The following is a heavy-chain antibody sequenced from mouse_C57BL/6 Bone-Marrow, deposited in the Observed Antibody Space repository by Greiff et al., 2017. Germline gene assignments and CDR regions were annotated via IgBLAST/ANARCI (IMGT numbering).Heavy chain of an antibody. CDR1: GYTFTTYP. D-gene: IGHD2-2*01. V-gene: IGHV1-47*01. Sequence: VQLQQSGAELVKPGASVTMSCKVSGYTFTTYPIVWMKQNHGKSLEWIGNFHPYNDDTKYNEKFKGKATLTVEKSSSTVYLALSRLTSDDSAVYYCAIYYGYNWFAYWGRGTLVTVSA. CDR3: AIYYGYNWFAY. CDR2: FHPYNDDT. J-gene: IGHJ3*01.